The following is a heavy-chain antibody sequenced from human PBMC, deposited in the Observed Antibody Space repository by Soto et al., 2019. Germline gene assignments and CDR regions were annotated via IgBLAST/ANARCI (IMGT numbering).Heavy chain of an antibody. J-gene: IGHJ4*02. CDR2: VNPDGTIT. CDR3: SYDTFGDKEF. CDR1: GYTLSHYW. D-gene: IGHD3-9*01. V-gene: IGHV3-74*01. Sequence: EVQLVESGGDLVQPGRSLTLSCAASGYTLSHYWMHWVRQAPGKGLVWVLRVNPDGTITTYADSVKGRLTISRDNATNTLYLQMNSRGVEDTALYYLSYDTFGDKEFWGQGTPVTVSS.